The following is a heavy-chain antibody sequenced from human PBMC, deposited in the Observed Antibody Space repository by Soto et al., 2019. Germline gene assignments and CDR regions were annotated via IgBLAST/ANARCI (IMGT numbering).Heavy chain of an antibody. CDR1: GGSISSGGYY. CDR3: ARDVMVRGVCYYGMDV. D-gene: IGHD3-10*01. Sequence: SETLSLTCTVSGGSISSGGYYWSWIRQDPGKGLEWIGYIYYTGSTYYDPSLESRVTISVDTSKNQFSLKLSSVTAADSAVYYCARDVMVRGVCYYGMDVWGQGTTVTVSS. CDR2: IYYTGST. V-gene: IGHV4-31*03. J-gene: IGHJ6*02.